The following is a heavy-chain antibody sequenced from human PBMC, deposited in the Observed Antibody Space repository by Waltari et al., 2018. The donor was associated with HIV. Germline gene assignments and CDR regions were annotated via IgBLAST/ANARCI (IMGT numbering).Heavy chain of an antibody. V-gene: IGHV4-38-2*02. CDR2: IYRTGTT. CDR1: GSSISRRYY. D-gene: IGHD3-22*01. Sequence: QVRLQESGPGLVKPSETLSLPCSVPGSSISRRYYWGWIRQAPGKGLEWIGSIYRTGTTYYNPSLKSRVSVSLNMSKNQFSLKLSSVTAADTAVYYCARDQDYYDSSGYTCYAFDPWGQGTMVIVSS. CDR3: ARDQDYYDSSGYTCYAFDP. J-gene: IGHJ3*01.